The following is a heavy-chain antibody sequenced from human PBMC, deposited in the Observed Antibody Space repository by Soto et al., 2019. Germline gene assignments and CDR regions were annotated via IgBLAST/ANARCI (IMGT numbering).Heavy chain of an antibody. CDR3: ARDLTREGDYYARSGYYLDY. Sequence: ASVKVSCQASGYTFTRYYIHWVRQAPGQGLEWMGIINPSDDATSYAEKFQGRLTVTKDTSTSTVYMEMSSLRSEDTAVYYCARDLTREGDYYARSGYYLDYWGQGTLVTVSS. CDR1: GYTFTRYY. J-gene: IGHJ4*02. CDR2: INPSDDAT. V-gene: IGHV1-46*01. D-gene: IGHD3-22*01.